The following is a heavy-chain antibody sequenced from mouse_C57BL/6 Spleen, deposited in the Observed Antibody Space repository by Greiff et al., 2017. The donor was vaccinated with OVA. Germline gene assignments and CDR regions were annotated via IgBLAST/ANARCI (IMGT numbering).Heavy chain of an antibody. V-gene: IGHV1-15*01. Sequence: QVQLQQSGAELVRPGASVTLSCKASGYTFPDYEMHWVKQTPVHGLEWIGAIDPETGGTAYNQKFKGKAILTADKSSSTAYMELRSLTSEDSAVYYCTRWGYSNETHYYAMDYWGQGTSVTVSS. CDR2: IDPETGGT. J-gene: IGHJ4*01. D-gene: IGHD2-5*01. CDR3: TRWGYSNETHYYAMDY. CDR1: GYTFPDYE.